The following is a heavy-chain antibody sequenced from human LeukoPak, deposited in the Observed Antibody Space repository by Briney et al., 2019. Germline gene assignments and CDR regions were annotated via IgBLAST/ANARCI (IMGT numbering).Heavy chain of an antibody. CDR1: GFTFSDSY. Sequence: GGSLRLSCAASGFTFSDSYMTWIRQAPGKGLEWVSYITTSGSTIYADSLKGRFAISRDSAKTSLYLQMNSLRAEDTAVYYCAREDNSNWNIDYWGQGTLVTVFS. J-gene: IGHJ4*02. CDR3: AREDNSNWNIDY. D-gene: IGHD1-1*01. V-gene: IGHV3-11*04. CDR2: ITTSGSTI.